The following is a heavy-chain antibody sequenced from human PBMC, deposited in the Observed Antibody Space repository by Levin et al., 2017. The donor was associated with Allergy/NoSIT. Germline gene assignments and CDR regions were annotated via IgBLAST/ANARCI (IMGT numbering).Heavy chain of an antibody. CDR1: GFTFGDYA. V-gene: IGHV3-49*03. CDR3: TRGGGGLYSGFVGY. J-gene: IGHJ4*02. CDR2: IRSEAYGGTT. Sequence: GESLKISCTASGFTFGDYAMSWFRQAPGKGLEWVGFIRSEAYGGTTQYAASVKGRFTISRDDSKSIAYLQMNSLKTEDTAVYYCTRGGGGLYSGFVGYWGQGTLVTVSS. D-gene: IGHD5-12*01.